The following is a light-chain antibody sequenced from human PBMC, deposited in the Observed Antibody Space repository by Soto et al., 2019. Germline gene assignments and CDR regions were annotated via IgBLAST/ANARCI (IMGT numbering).Light chain of an antibody. J-gene: IGLJ1*01. Sequence: QSVLAQPPSVSGSPGQSVTISCTGTSSDVGSYNRVSWYQQPPGTAPKVMIYEVSNRPSGVPDRFSGSKSGNTASLTISGLQADDETDYYCSSYRTTNTYVFGTGTKVTVL. CDR3: SSYRTTNTYV. V-gene: IGLV2-18*02. CDR2: EVS. CDR1: SSDVGSYNR.